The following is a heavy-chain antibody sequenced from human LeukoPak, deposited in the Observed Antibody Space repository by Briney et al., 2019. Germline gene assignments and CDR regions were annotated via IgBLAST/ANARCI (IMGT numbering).Heavy chain of an antibody. CDR2: IYYSGST. J-gene: IGHJ4*02. V-gene: IGHV4-39*07. D-gene: IGHD6-13*01. CDR3: ATGVHGIAAAGDYYFDY. Sequence: SETLSLTCTVSGGSISSSTYYWGWIRQPPGKGLEWIGSIYYSGSTYYNPSLKSRVTISVDTSKNQFSLKLTSVTAADTAVYYCATGVHGIAAAGDYYFDYWGQGTLVTVSS. CDR1: GGSISSSTYY.